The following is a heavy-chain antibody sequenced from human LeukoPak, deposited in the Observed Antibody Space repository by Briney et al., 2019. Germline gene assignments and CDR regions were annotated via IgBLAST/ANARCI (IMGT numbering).Heavy chain of an antibody. D-gene: IGHD1-1*01. V-gene: IGHV3-30*18. Sequence: GGSLRLSCVASGFTFSSYGMHWVRQAPGKGLEWVAVISYDGSNKYYADSVKGRFTISRDNSKNTLYLQMNSLRAEDTAVYYCAKDRYRTTGTTMIDYWGQGTLVTVSS. CDR1: GFTFSSYG. CDR2: ISYDGSNK. J-gene: IGHJ4*02. CDR3: AKDRYRTTGTTMIDY.